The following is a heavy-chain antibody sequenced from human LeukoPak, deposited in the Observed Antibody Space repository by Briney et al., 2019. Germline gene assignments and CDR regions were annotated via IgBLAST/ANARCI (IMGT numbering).Heavy chain of an antibody. Sequence: SETLSLTCTVSGGSISSYYWSWIRQPPGKGLEWIGYIHYNGNTYYNPSLKSRVTISVDTSKNQFSLRLTSVTAADTAVYYCARGAMAGANWFDPWGQGAQVTVSS. CDR2: IHYNGNT. J-gene: IGHJ5*02. CDR1: GGSISSYY. V-gene: IGHV4-59*12. D-gene: IGHD2-8*01. CDR3: ARGAMAGANWFDP.